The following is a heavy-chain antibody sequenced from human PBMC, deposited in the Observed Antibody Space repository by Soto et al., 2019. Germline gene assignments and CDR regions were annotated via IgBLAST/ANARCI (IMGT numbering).Heavy chain of an antibody. CDR3: AKGHSDYQGDYNYYGMDV. CDR1: GFPFSSYA. D-gene: IGHD6-25*01. V-gene: IGHV3-23*01. CDR2: STGAGGGT. J-gene: IGHJ6*02. Sequence: EVQLLESGGGLVQPGGSLRLSCAASGFPFSSYAISWVRQAPGRGLEWVAASTGAGGGTYNLEALKGRFTVSRDNSKKTVYLQLDGLRAEDTAVYYCAKGHSDYQGDYNYYGMDVWGQGTTVTVSS.